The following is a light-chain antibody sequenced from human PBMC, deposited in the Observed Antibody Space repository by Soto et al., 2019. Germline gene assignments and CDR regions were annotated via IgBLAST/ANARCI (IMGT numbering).Light chain of an antibody. CDR1: QSVSSN. CDR3: QQYNNWPPPWT. V-gene: IGKV3-15*01. J-gene: IGKJ1*01. CDR2: GAS. Sequence: ELVLSQSPGNLSLSPGERASPSRGPCQSVSSNLAWYQQTPGQAPRLLIYGASTRATGIPARFSGSGSGTEFTLTISSLQSEDFAVYYCQQYNNWPPPWTFGLGTKVDIK.